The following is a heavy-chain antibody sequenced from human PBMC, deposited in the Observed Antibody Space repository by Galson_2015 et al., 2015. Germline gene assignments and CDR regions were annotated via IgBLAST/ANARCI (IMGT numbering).Heavy chain of an antibody. D-gene: IGHD2/OR15-2a*01. J-gene: IGHJ4*02. CDR3: AKDFYIHERQSLRYCGS. V-gene: IGHV3-23*01. Sequence: SLRLSCAASGFTLRSYAMTWVRQAPGKGLEWVSGISDSGRSTYYADSVKGRFIVSRDNSKNILYLQMNSLTAEDTAIYYCAKDFYIHERQSLRYCGSGGQGARGAASS. CDR1: GFTLRSYA. CDR2: ISDSGRST.